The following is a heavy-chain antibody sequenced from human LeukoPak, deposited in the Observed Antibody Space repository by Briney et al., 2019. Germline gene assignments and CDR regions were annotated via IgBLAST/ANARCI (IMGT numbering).Heavy chain of an antibody. V-gene: IGHV3-74*01. CDR2: IDTDGKST. CDR1: GFTFNSYF. D-gene: IGHD5-24*01. CDR3: VRDKDGYNF. Sequence: PGGSLRLSCAASGFTFNSYFMHWVRQAPGKGVVWVSRIDTDGKSTTYADSVKGRFTISRDNAKNMLYLQMNSLRAEDTAVYYCVRDKDGYNFWGQGNLVSVSS. J-gene: IGHJ4*02.